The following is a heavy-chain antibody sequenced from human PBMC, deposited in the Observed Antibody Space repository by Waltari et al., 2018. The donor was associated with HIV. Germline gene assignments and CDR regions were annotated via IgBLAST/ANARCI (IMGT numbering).Heavy chain of an antibody. J-gene: IGHJ4*02. V-gene: IGHV3-30-3*01. CDR1: GFTSSSYA. Sequence: QVQLVESGGGVVQHGRSLRLSCAASGFTSSSYAMSWVGQAPGKGLEWVAVISYDGSNKYYADSVKGRFTISRDNSKSTLYLQMNSLRAEDTAVYYCAREQASTFFCSGGRCYLDYWGQGTLVTVSS. CDR3: AREQASTFFCSGGRCYLDY. D-gene: IGHD2-15*01. CDR2: ISYDGSNK.